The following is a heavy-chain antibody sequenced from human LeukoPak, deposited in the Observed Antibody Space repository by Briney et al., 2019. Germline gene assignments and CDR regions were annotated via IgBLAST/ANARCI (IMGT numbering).Heavy chain of an antibody. CDR3: ARERRYYDSSGYYDV. CDR1: GFTFSSYW. J-gene: IGHJ1*01. V-gene: IGHV3-7*01. D-gene: IGHD3-22*01. Sequence: GGSLRLSCAASGFTFSSYWMSWVRQAPGKGLEWVANIKQDGSEKYYVDSVKGRFTISRDNAKNSLYLQMNSLRAEDTAVYYCARERRYYDSSGYYDVWGQGTLVTVSS. CDR2: IKQDGSEK.